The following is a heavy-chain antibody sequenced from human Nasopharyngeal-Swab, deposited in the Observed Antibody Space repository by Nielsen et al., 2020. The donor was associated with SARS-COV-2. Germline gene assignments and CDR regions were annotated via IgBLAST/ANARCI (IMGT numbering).Heavy chain of an antibody. Sequence: ASVKVSCKASGYTFTGYYMRWVRQAPGQGLEWMGWINPNSGSTNYAQKFQGRVTMTRDTSSSTAYMELSRLRSDDTAVYYCAREYYYCSVEWVGPGMDVWGQGTTVTVSS. CDR1: GYTFTGYY. J-gene: IGHJ6*02. CDR3: AREYYYCSVEWVGPGMDV. CDR2: INPNSGST. D-gene: IGHD3-10*01. V-gene: IGHV1-2*02.